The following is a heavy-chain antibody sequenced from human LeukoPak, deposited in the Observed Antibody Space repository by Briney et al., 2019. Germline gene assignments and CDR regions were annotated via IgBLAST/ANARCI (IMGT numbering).Heavy chain of an antibody. CDR3: ARDGTKRYYYDSSGYGY. D-gene: IGHD3-22*01. CDR2: IYYSGST. CDR1: GGSISSYY. Sequence: SETLSLTCTVSGGSISSYYWSWIRQPPGKGLEWIGYIYYSGSTNYNPSLKSRVTISVDTSKNQFSLKLSSVTAADTAVYYCARDGTKRYYYDSSGYGYWGQGTLVTVSS. J-gene: IGHJ4*02. V-gene: IGHV4-59*12.